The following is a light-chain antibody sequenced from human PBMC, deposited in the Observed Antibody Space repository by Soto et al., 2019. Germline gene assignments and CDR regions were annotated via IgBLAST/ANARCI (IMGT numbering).Light chain of an antibody. CDR1: QGISSY. CDR3: QQYYSYPRT. Sequence: AIRMTQSPSSLSASTGDRVTITYRASQGISSYLAWYQQKPGKAPKLLIYAASTWQSGVPSRFSGSGSGTDFTLTISCLQSEDFATYYCQQYYSYPRTFGGGTKVDIK. J-gene: IGKJ4*01. V-gene: IGKV1-8*01. CDR2: AAS.